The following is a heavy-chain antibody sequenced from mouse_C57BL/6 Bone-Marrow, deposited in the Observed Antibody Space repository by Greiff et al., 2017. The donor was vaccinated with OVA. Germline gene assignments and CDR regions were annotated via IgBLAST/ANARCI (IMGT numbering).Heavy chain of an antibody. V-gene: IGHV1-15*01. CDR2: IAPETGGT. CDR1: GYTFTDYE. D-gene: IGHD2-1*01. CDR3: TNGNALYAMDY. J-gene: IGHJ4*01. Sequence: VQLQQSGAELVRPGASVTLSCKASGYTFTDYEMHWVKQTPVHGLEWIGAIAPETGGTAYNQKFKGKAILTADKSSSTAYMELRSLTSEDSAVYYCTNGNALYAMDYWGQGTSVTVSS.